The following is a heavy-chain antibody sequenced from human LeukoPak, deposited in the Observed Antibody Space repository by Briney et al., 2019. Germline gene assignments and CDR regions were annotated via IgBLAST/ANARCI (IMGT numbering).Heavy chain of an antibody. CDR2: ISGSGGST. Sequence: PGGSLRLSCAASGFTFSSYAMNWVRQAPGKGLEWASAISGSGGSTYYADSVKGRFTISRDNSKNTLYLQMNSLRAEDTAVYYCAKLWSNWNYRTDGFDIWGQGTMVTVSS. CDR3: AKLWSNWNYRTDGFDI. D-gene: IGHD1-7*01. V-gene: IGHV3-23*01. CDR1: GFTFSSYA. J-gene: IGHJ3*02.